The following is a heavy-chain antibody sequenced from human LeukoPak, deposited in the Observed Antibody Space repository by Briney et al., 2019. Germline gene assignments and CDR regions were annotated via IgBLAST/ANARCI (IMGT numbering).Heavy chain of an antibody. CDR3: EQFLAGDGS. Sequence: PGGSLGLSCAASGFTFSDSAMCWVRQAPGKGLEGVSAMTEVPSRILYADSVEGRFNLYRDNPRNTLYRDMKSRIAGDSAMYHCEQFLAGDGSWGRGTLVTVSS. V-gene: IGHV3-23*01. J-gene: IGHJ5*02. CDR2: MTEVPSRI. CDR1: GFTFSDSA. D-gene: IGHD3-3*02.